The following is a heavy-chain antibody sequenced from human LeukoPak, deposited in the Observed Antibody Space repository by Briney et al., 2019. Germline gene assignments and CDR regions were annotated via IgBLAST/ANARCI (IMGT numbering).Heavy chain of an antibody. CDR2: ISYDGSNK. V-gene: IGHV3-30*18. J-gene: IGHJ4*02. CDR1: GFTFSSYG. Sequence: AGGSLRLSCAASGFTFSSYGMHWVRQAPGKGLEWVAVISYDGSNKYYADSVKGRFTISRDNSKNTLYLQMNSLRAEDTAVYYCAKDGYYGSGYWGQGTPVTVSS. CDR3: AKDGYYGSGY. D-gene: IGHD3-10*01.